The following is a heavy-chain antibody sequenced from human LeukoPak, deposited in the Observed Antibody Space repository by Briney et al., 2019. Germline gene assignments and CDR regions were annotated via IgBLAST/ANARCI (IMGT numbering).Heavy chain of an antibody. D-gene: IGHD6-6*01. CDR1: GFSFSGSA. Sequence: GGSLRLSCAASGFSFSGSAMHWVRQASGKGLEWVGRIRSKANSYATAYAASVKGRFTISRDDSKNTAYLQMNSLKTEDTAVYYCTRQRQLVPGDTWGQGTLVTVSS. CDR2: IRSKANSYAT. CDR3: TRQRQLVPGDT. V-gene: IGHV3-73*01. J-gene: IGHJ4*02.